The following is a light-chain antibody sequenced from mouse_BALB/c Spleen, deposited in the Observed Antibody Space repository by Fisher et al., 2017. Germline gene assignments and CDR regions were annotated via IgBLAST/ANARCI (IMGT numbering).Light chain of an antibody. Sequence: IVLTQSPAIMSASLGERVTMTCTASSSVSSSYLHWYQQKPGSSPKLWIYSTSNLASGVPARFSGSGSGTSYSLTISSMKAEDAATYYCHQYHRSPWTFGGGTKLEIK. CDR2: STS. CDR3: HQYHRSPWT. J-gene: IGKJ1*01. CDR1: SSVSSSY. V-gene: IGKV4-74*01.